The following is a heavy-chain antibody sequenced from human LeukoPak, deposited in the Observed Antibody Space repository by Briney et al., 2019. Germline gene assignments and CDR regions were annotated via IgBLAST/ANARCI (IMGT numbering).Heavy chain of an antibody. Sequence: PGGSLRLSCAASGFSFSDHHMSWVRQVPGKGLEWLVYISRDGNIIVYADSVKGRFTISRDNAKQSAYLEMKSLRPEDTAVYYCARYVLLMDYWGQGTLVTVSS. J-gene: IGHJ4*02. D-gene: IGHD3-16*01. CDR2: ISRDGNII. CDR3: ARYVLLMDY. V-gene: IGHV3-11*01. CDR1: GFSFSDHH.